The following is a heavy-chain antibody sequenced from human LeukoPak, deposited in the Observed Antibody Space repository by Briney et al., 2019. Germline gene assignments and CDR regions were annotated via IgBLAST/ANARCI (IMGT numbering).Heavy chain of an antibody. J-gene: IGHJ4*02. CDR2: ISGSGGTT. V-gene: IGHV3-23*01. Sequence: GGSLRLSCAASGFTFSTYAMGWVHQAPGKGLEWVSDISGSGGTTHYADSVKGRFTISRDNSKNTLYLQMNSLRAEDTAVYYCAKERMTTTSFDYWGQGTLVTVSS. CDR1: GFTFSTYA. CDR3: AKERMTTTSFDY. D-gene: IGHD4-11*01.